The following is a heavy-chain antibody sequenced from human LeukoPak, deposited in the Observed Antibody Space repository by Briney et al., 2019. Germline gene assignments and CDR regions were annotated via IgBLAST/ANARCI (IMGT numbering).Heavy chain of an antibody. D-gene: IGHD1-26*01. CDR2: ISRSSDTI. CDR3: AREGAP. J-gene: IGHJ4*02. Sequence: GGSLRLSCAVSGFTFTDYAMNWFRQAPGKGREWLSYISRSSDTIYYADSVKGRFTISRDNAKSSLFLQMNTLRAEDTAVYYCAREGAPWGQGTLVTVSS. V-gene: IGHV3-48*01. CDR1: GFTFTDYA.